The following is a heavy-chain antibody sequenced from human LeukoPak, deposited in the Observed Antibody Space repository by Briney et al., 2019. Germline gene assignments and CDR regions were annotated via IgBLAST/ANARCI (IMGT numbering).Heavy chain of an antibody. CDR2: ISTSGTTI. CDR3: ARDERTYSSSWYY. V-gene: IGHV3-48*01. CDR1: GFTFNIYT. D-gene: IGHD6-13*01. Sequence: GGSLRLSCAASGFTFNIYTMNWVRQAPGKGLEWISYISTSGTTINYADSVKGRFTISRDNAKNSVYLQMNSLRAEDTAVYYCARDERTYSSSWYYWGQGTLVTVSS. J-gene: IGHJ4*02.